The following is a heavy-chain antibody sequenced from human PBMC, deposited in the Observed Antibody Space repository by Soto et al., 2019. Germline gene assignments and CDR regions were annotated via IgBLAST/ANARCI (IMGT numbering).Heavy chain of an antibody. V-gene: IGHV3-33*01. D-gene: IGHD2-2*01. CDR1: GFTFSNYG. Sequence: EGSLRLCCAGSGFTFSNYGMHWVRQAPGKGLEWVALIWFDGSDKYYADSVKGRFTMSRDNSKNTVYLQMNSLRAEDTAMYYCARLYCSSPSCYSVGAFEIRGQGTMVTVSS. CDR2: IWFDGSDK. CDR3: ARLYCSSPSCYSVGAFEI. J-gene: IGHJ3*02.